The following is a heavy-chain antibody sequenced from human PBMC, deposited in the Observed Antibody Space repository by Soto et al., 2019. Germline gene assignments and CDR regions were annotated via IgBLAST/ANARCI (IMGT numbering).Heavy chain of an antibody. D-gene: IGHD3-3*01. CDR1: GFTFSSYA. CDR3: ARGDDDFWSGPDAFDI. J-gene: IGHJ3*02. V-gene: IGHV3-30-3*01. CDR2: ISYDGSNK. Sequence: VGSLRLSCAASGFTFSSYAMHWVRQAPGKGLEWVAVISYDGSNKYYADSVKGRSTISRDNSKNTLYLQMNSLRAEDTAVYYCARGDDDFWSGPDAFDIWGQGTMVTVSS.